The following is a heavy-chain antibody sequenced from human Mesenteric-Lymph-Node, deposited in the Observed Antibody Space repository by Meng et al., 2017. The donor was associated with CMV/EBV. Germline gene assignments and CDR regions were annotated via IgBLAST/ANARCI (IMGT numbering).Heavy chain of an antibody. V-gene: IGHV1-18*01. CDR1: GFTLTTLG. J-gene: IGHJ4*02. Sequence: SGFTLTTLGIAWVRQAPGQGLEWMGWISAYNGDTNYAPNLQGRVTMTTDTSTGAVYMELRSLRSGDTAVYYCARDFAYSSSSHYFDNWGQGTLVTVSS. CDR3: ARDFAYSSSSHYFDN. D-gene: IGHD6-13*01. CDR2: ISAYNGDT.